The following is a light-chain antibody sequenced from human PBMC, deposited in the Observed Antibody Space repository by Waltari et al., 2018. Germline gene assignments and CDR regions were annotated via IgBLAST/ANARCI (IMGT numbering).Light chain of an antibody. CDR2: DVS. V-gene: IGLV2-11*01. J-gene: IGLJ3*02. CDR3: CSYAGSYTWV. Sequence: QSALTQPRSVSGSPGQSVTISCTGTSSDVGGYNYVSWYQQHPGKAPKLMIYDVSKRPSGFPERFSGSKAGNTASRTSSGLQAEDEADYYCCSYAGSYTWVFGGGTKLTVL. CDR1: SSDVGGYNY.